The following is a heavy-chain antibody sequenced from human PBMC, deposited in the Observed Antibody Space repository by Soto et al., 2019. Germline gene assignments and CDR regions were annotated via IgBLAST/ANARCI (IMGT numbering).Heavy chain of an antibody. CDR3: ARDVGGSSWYYYYYGMDV. J-gene: IGHJ6*02. CDR1: GFTFSSYA. Sequence: PGGSLRLSCAASGFTFSSYAMHWVRQAPGKGLEWVEVISYDGSNKYYADSVKGRFTISRDNSKNTLYLKMNSLRAEDTAVYYCARDVGGSSWYYYYYGMDVWGQGTTVTVSS. CDR2: ISYDGSNK. D-gene: IGHD6-13*01. V-gene: IGHV3-30-3*01.